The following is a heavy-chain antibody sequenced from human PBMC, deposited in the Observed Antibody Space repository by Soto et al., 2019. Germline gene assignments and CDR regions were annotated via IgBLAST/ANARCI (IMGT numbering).Heavy chain of an antibody. V-gene: IGHV2-5*02. CDR1: GFTLNTHGMG. Sequence: QITLEESGPTLVKATQTLTLTCALSGFTLNTHGMGVAWVRQPPGKALEWLALIYWDDSKYYSPSLESRLTVTKVTSKNQVVLTMTNMDPGDTATYFCAQQYNWNFDHWGRGTLITVSS. J-gene: IGHJ4*02. CDR2: IYWDDSK. D-gene: IGHD1-1*01. CDR3: AQQYNWNFDH.